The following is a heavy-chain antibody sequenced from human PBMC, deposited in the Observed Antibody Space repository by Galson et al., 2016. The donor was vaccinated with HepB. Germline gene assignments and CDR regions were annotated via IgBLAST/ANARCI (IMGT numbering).Heavy chain of an antibody. CDR1: SGSISSSRYY. Sequence: TLSLTCTVSSGSISSSRYYWGWIRQPPGKGLEWIGSVYYSGTAYYDPSLKSRVSISVDTSKNQFSLRLSSMTAGDTAVYFCASHCGGDCYNNLADAFDIWGRGTMVTVSS. V-gene: IGHV4-39*01. D-gene: IGHD2-21*01. J-gene: IGHJ3*02. CDR2: VYYSGTA. CDR3: ASHCGGDCYNNLADAFDI.